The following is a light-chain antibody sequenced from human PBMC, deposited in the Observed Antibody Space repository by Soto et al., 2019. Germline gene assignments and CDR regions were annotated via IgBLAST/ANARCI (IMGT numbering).Light chain of an antibody. Sequence: DIVMTQSPDSLAVSLGERATINCKSSQSVLYSSNNKNCLAWYQQKPGQPPKLLIYWASTRESGVPDRFSGSGSGTAFTLTISSLQAEDVAVYYCQQYYNTPSYTSGQGTKLEIK. J-gene: IGKJ2*01. CDR1: QSVLYSSNNKNC. V-gene: IGKV4-1*01. CDR2: WAS. CDR3: QQYYNTPSYT.